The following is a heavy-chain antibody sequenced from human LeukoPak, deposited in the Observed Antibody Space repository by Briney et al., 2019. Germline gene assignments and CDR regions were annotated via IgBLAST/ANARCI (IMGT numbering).Heavy chain of an antibody. CDR2: IWYDGSNK. J-gene: IGHJ3*02. CDR3: ASGTTGDAFDI. CDR1: GFTFSSYG. D-gene: IGHD4-17*01. V-gene: IGHV3-33*01. Sequence: PGGSLRLSCAASGFTFSSYGMHWVRQAPGKGLEWVAVIWYDGSNKYYADPVKGRFTISRDNSKNTLYLQMNSLRAEDTAVYYCASGTTGDAFDIWGQGSMVTVSS.